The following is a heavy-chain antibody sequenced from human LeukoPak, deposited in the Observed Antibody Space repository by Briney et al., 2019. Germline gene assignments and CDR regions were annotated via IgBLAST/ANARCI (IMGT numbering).Heavy chain of an antibody. CDR1: GGSISSYY. CDR2: IYTSGST. CDR3: ARESGRSSSGWYVVY. D-gene: IGHD6-19*01. Sequence: SETLSLTCTVSGGSISSYYWSWIRQPAGKGLEWIGRIYTSGSTNYNPSLKSRVTMSVDTSKNQFSLKLSSVTAADTAVYYRARESGRSSSGWYVVYWGQGTLVTVSS. J-gene: IGHJ4*02. V-gene: IGHV4-4*07.